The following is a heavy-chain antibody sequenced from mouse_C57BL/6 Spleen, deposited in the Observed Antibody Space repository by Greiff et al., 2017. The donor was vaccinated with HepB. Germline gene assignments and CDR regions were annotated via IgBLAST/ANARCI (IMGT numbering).Heavy chain of an antibody. V-gene: IGHV1-80*01. CDR2: IYPGDGDT. Sequence: VQLQQSGAELVKPGASVKISCKASGYAFSSYWMNWVKQRPGKGLEWIGQIYPGDGDTNYNGKFKGKATLTADKSSSTAYMQRSSLTSEDSAVYFCAREWGSPVMDYWGQGTSVTVSS. CDR1: GYAFSSYW. CDR3: AREWGSPVMDY. J-gene: IGHJ4*01. D-gene: IGHD1-3*01.